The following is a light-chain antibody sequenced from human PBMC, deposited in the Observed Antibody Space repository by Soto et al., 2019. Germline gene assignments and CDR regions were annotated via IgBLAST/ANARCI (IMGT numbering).Light chain of an antibody. CDR1: QSVSDN. CDR2: GAS. J-gene: IGKJ4*01. V-gene: IGKV3-15*01. Sequence: EIVMTQSRSTLSVSPGERASLSCRTSQSVSDNLAWYQQKPGQAPRLLIYGASTRATGIPARFSGSGSGTEITLTIGSLQSEDFAVYYCQQYNNWPLTFGGGTKVEIK. CDR3: QQYNNWPLT.